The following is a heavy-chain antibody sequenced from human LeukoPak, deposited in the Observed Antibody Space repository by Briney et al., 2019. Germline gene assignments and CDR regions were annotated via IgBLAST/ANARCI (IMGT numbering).Heavy chain of an antibody. CDR1: GFTFSSYA. J-gene: IGHJ4*02. D-gene: IGHD5-24*01. CDR3: ARDRDGYNRALDY. CDR2: ISYDGSNK. V-gene: IGHV3-30*04. Sequence: PGGSLRLSCAASGFTFSSYAMHWVRQAPGKGLEWVAVISYDGSNKYYADSVKGRFTISRDNSKNTLYLQMNSLRAEDTAVYYCARDRDGYNRALDYWGQGTLVTVSS.